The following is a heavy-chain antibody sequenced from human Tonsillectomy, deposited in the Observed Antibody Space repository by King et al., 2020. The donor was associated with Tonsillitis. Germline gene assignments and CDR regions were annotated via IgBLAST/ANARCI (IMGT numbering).Heavy chain of an antibody. CDR3: AKDTCPYSVVVPAALFDY. V-gene: IGHV3-23*04. J-gene: IGHJ4*02. CDR1: GFTFSSYA. CDR2: ISGSGGST. D-gene: IGHD2-2*01. Sequence: VQLVESGGGLVQPGGSLRLSCAASGFTFSSYAMSWVRQAPGKGLEWVSAISGSGGSTYYADSVKGRFTISRDNSKNTLYLQMNSLRAEDTAVYYCAKDTCPYSVVVPAALFDYWGQGTLVTVS.